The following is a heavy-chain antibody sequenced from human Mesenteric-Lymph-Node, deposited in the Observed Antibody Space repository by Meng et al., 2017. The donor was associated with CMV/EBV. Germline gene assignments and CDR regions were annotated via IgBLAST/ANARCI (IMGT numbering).Heavy chain of an antibody. CDR3: ARGYKDFWSGPNWFDP. Sequence: RGSLSLSCVVSGFTFTTYWMSWVRQAPGKGPEWVAKIREDGRERYYVDSVKGRFTIPRDNAKNSLYLQMNRLRAEDTAVYCCARGYKDFWSGPNWFDPWGQGTLVTVSS. CDR2: IREDGRER. D-gene: IGHD3-3*01. J-gene: IGHJ5*02. CDR1: GFTFTTYW. V-gene: IGHV3-7*01.